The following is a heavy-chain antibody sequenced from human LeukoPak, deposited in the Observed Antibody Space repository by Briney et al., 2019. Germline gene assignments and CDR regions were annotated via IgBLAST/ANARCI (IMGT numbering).Heavy chain of an antibody. D-gene: IGHD3-9*01. J-gene: IGHJ4*02. CDR1: GAAASGFTFSGYG. Sequence: GGSLRLSCAASGAAASGFTFSGYGMHWVRQAPGKGLEWVSGISGNGVGTDYADSVTGRFTISRDNSKDTLYLQMNSLRAEDTAVYYCAKDAGPLRSFDWYFDFWGQGTLVTVSS. CDR3: AKDAGPLRSFDWYFDF. CDR2: ISGNGVGT. V-gene: IGHV3-23*01.